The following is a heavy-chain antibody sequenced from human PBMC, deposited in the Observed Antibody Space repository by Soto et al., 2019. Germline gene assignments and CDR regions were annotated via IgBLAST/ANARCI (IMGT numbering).Heavy chain of an antibody. J-gene: IGHJ4*02. CDR3: SRTPLDY. Sequence: QVPLVQSGAEVKRPGASVRVSCEASGYPFTSSDINWVRQAPGQGLEWMGWMNPSTGKTNYAQKFQGRVLMTRNTSISTAYLDLSSLRSEDTAIYYCSRTPLDYWGQGTLVTVSS. V-gene: IGHV1-8*01. CDR2: MNPSTGKT. CDR1: GYPFTSSD.